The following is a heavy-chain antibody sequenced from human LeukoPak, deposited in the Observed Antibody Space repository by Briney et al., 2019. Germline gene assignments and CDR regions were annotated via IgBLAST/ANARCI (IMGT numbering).Heavy chain of an antibody. CDR3: ARGDTAMVDYYYYMDV. V-gene: IGHV3-74*01. D-gene: IGHD5-18*01. CDR1: GFTFSSYW. J-gene: IGHJ6*03. CDR2: INSDGSST. Sequence: GGSLRLSCAASGFTFSSYWMHWVRQAPGKGLVWVSRINSDGSSTSYADSVKGRFTISRDNAKNTLYLQMNSLRAEDMAVYYCARGDTAMVDYYYYMDVWGKGTTVTISS.